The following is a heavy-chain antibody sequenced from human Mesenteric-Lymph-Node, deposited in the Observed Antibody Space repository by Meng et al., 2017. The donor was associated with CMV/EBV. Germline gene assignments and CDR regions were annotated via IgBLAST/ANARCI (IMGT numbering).Heavy chain of an antibody. Sequence: ASVKVSCKASGYTFTSYGISWVRQAPGQGLEWMGWISAYNGNTNYPQKFQGRVIMTTDTSTSTAYMELRSLRSDDTAVYYCARDVGFCSTTSCYRGRGYDYWGQGTLVTVSS. V-gene: IGHV1-18*01. CDR1: GYTFTSYG. J-gene: IGHJ4*02. CDR2: ISAYNGNT. CDR3: ARDVGFCSTTSCYRGRGYDY. D-gene: IGHD2-2*02.